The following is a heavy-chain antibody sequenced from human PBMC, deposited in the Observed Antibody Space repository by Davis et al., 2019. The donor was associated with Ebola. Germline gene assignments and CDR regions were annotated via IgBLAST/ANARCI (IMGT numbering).Heavy chain of an antibody. V-gene: IGHV1-18*04. CDR2: ISAYNGNT. Sequence: ASVKVSCKDSGYLFTSYGISWVRQAPGQGLEWLGWISAYNGNTNYARKVQGRVTMTTDTSTNTAYLELGSLRSADTAVYYCVRNVGLTTADLSDYWGQGTLVTVSS. J-gene: IGHJ4*02. D-gene: IGHD1/OR15-1a*01. CDR3: VRNVGLTTADLSDY. CDR1: GYLFTSYG.